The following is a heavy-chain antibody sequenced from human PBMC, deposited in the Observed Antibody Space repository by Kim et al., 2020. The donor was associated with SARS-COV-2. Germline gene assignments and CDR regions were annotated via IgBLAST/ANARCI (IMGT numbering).Heavy chain of an antibody. Sequence: GGSLRLSCAASGFSVTTKYLSWVRQAPGKGLEWVSVIYSDGSPWYADSVKGRFTISRDTSKNTVYLQMNSLRAEDTALYYCARDVGWLGVQWIYGMDVWGQGTTVTVSS. CDR3: ARDVGWLGVQWIYGMDV. V-gene: IGHV3-53*01. J-gene: IGHJ6*02. CDR2: IYSDGSP. CDR1: GFSVTTKY. D-gene: IGHD5-12*01.